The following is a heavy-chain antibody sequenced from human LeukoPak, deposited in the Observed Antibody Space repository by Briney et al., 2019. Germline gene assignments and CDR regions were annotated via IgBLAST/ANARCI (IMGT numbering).Heavy chain of an antibody. J-gene: IGHJ4*02. V-gene: IGHV5-51*01. CDR2: IYPGDSDT. Sequence: GESLQISCKGSGSPFTSYWIGWVRQLPGKGLEWMGIIYPGDSDTSYSPSFQGQVTISADKSISTAYLQWSSLKASDTAMYYCARAKVDGYNFWFDYWGQGTLVTVSS. CDR3: ARAKVDGYNFWFDY. CDR1: GSPFTSYW. D-gene: IGHD5-24*01.